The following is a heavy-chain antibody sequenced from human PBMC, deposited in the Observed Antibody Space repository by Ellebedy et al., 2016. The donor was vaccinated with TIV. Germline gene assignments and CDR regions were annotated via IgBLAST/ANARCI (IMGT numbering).Heavy chain of an antibody. CDR3: VRHPTLGTLDY. J-gene: IGHJ4*02. D-gene: IGHD3-16*01. V-gene: IGHV4-39*01. CDR1: GGSITSGSYY. Sequence: MPSETLSLTCTVSGGSITSGSYYWAWIRQPPGKGLERVGNVYFIGSTTYNPSLKSRVTISVDTSKNQFSLKLTSVTAADTAVYYCVRHPTLGTLDYWGQGAQVTVSS. CDR2: VYFIGST.